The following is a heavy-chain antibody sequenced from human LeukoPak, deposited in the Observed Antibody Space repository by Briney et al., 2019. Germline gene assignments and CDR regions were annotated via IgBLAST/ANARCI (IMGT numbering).Heavy chain of an antibody. CDR3: AIDIAAAGSFH. CDR2: INPNSGGT. CDR1: GYTFTSYE. Sequence: ASVKVSCKASGYTFTSYEINWVRQATGQGLEWMGWINPNSGGTNYAQKFQGRVTMTRDTSISTAYMELSRLRSDDTAVYYCAIDIAAAGSFHWGQGTLVTVSS. D-gene: IGHD6-13*01. J-gene: IGHJ4*02. V-gene: IGHV1-2*02.